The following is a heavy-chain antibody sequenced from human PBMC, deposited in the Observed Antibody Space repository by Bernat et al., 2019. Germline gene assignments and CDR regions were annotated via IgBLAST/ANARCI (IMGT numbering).Heavy chain of an antibody. J-gene: IGHJ4*02. V-gene: IGHV1-69*01. CDR3: ARHTEYCSGGSCYSAFDY. D-gene: IGHD2-15*01. CDR2: IIPILGTA. CDR1: GGTFSSYA. Sequence: QVQLVQSGAEVKKPGSSVKVSCKASGGTFSSYAISWVRQAPGQGLEWMGGIIPILGTANYAQKFQGRVTITADESTSTAYMELSSLRSEDTAVYYCARHTEYCSGGSCYSAFDYWGQGTLVTVSS.